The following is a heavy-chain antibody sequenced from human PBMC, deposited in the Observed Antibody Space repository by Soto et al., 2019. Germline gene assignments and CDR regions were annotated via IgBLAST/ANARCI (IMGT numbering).Heavy chain of an antibody. CDR1: GGSISSSNW. D-gene: IGHD3-10*01. J-gene: IGHJ4*02. V-gene: IGHV4-4*02. CDR2: IYHSGST. CDR3: AREPMVRGVRIYFDY. Sequence: QVQLQESGPGLVKPSGTLSLTCAVSGGSISSSNWWSWVRQPPGKGLEWIGEIYHSGSTNYNPSLKNRVTISVDKSKNQCSLKLSSVTAADTAVYYCAREPMVRGVRIYFDYWGQGTLVTVSS.